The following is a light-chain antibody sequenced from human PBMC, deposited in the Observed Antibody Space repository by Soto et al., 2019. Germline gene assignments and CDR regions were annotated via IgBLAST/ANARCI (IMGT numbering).Light chain of an antibody. CDR1: SSDVGSYNL. Sequence: QSALTQPASVSGSPGQSITISCTGTSSDVGSYNLVSWYQQHPGKAPKLIIYEVSKRPSGVSNRLSGSKSGNTASLTISGLQAEDEADYYCCSYAGSSTYWVFGGGTKLTVL. V-gene: IGLV2-23*02. CDR2: EVS. CDR3: CSYAGSSTYWV. J-gene: IGLJ3*02.